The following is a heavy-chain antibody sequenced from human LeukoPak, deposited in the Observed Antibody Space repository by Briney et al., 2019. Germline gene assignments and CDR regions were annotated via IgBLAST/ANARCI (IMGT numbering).Heavy chain of an antibody. Sequence: SETLSLTCTVSGYSISSGYYWGWIRQPPGKGLEWIGSIYHSGSTYYNPSLKSRVTISVDTSKNQFSLKLSPVTAADTAVYYCARDKRYGDYLFDYWGQGTLVTVSS. V-gene: IGHV4-38-2*02. CDR2: IYHSGST. D-gene: IGHD4-17*01. CDR1: GYSISSGYY. CDR3: ARDKRYGDYLFDY. J-gene: IGHJ4*02.